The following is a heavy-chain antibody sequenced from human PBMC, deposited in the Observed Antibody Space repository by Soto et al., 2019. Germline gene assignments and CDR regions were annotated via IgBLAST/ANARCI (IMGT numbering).Heavy chain of an antibody. J-gene: IGHJ4*02. V-gene: IGHV3-30*18. Sequence: QVQLVESGGGVVQPGRSLRLSCAASGFTFSSYRMHWARQAPGKGLEWVAVISYDGSNKYYADSVKGRFTISRDNSKNTLYLQMNSLRAEDTAVYYCAKDYGGNSGVSDYWGQGTLVTVSS. CDR2: ISYDGSNK. CDR3: AKDYGGNSGVSDY. CDR1: GFTFSSYR. D-gene: IGHD4-17*01.